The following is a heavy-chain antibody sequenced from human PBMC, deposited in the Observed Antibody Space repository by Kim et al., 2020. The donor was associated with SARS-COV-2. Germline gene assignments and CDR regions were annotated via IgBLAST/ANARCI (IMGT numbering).Heavy chain of an antibody. V-gene: IGHV3-74*01. Sequence: GGSLRLSCVASGFSSSSYWINWVRQPPGKGLEWVSRISPDGSVTHYADSVKGRLTMSRDSAENTLYLQMNSLSAEDMAVYYCSRGMFRDGVGVWGQGTTVRVSS. CDR2: ISPDGSVT. CDR1: GFSSSSYW. D-gene: IGHD3-10*02. J-gene: IGHJ6*02. CDR3: SRGMFRDGVGV.